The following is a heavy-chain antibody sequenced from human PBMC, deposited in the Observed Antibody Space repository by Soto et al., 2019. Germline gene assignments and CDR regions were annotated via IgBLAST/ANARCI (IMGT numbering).Heavy chain of an antibody. CDR1: GGSISSYY. CDR2: IYYSGST. J-gene: IGHJ3*02. CDR3: ASRTIFGGAGAFDI. Sequence: SETLSLTCTVSGGSISSYYWSWIRQPPGKRLEWIGYIYYSGSTYYNPSLNSRVTISVDTSKHQFSLKLSSVTAADTAVYYCASRTIFGGAGAFDIWGQGTMVTVSS. V-gene: IGHV4-59*06. D-gene: IGHD3-3*01.